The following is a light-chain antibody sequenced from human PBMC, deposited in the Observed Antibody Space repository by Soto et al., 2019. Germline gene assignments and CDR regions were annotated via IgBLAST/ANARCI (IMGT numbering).Light chain of an antibody. V-gene: IGKV1-39*01. Sequence: DIQMTQSPSSLSASVGDRVTITCQASQDISNYLNWYQQKPGKAPKLLIYDASSLDSGVPSRFSGSGSGTDFTLSISSLQPEDFATYYCQQSYRTPRTFGQGTMVDI. J-gene: IGKJ1*01. CDR2: DAS. CDR1: QDISNY. CDR3: QQSYRTPRT.